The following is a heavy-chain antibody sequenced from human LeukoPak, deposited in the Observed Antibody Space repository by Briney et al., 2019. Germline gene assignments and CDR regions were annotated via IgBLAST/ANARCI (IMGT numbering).Heavy chain of an antibody. CDR2: IIPIFGIA. D-gene: IGHD2-2*01. J-gene: IGHJ4*02. V-gene: IGHV1-69*04. CDR1: GGTFSSYA. CDR3: ARDVVVPAAIPFDY. Sequence: GSSVKVSCRASGGTFSSYAISWVRQAPGQGPEWMGRIIPIFGIANYAQKFQGRVTITADKSTSTAYMELSSLRSEDTAVYYCARDVVVPAAIPFDYWGQGTLVTVSS.